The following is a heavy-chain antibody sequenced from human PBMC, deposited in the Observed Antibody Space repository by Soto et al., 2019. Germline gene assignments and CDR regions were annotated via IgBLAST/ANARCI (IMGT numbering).Heavy chain of an antibody. V-gene: IGHV4-31*03. D-gene: IGHD2-21*02. CDR1: GGSISSGGYY. CDR3: ARVCGGDCHYGMDV. J-gene: IGHJ6*02. CDR2: IYYSGST. Sequence: QVQLQESGPGLVKPSQTLSLTCTVTGGSISSGGYYWTWIRQPPGKGLEWSGYIYYSGSTYSNPSLKSRVTLSVDTSKNQFSLKLSSVTAADTAVYYCARVCGGDCHYGMDVWGQGTTVTVSS.